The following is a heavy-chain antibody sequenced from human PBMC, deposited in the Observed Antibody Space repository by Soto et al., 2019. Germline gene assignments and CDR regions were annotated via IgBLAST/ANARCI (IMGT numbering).Heavy chain of an antibody. CDR1: GFIFSSYA. CDR2: ISYDGRKK. CDR3: ARGDYGGDSGPMDAFDI. Sequence: QVQLVESGGGVVQPGRSLRLSCAASGFIFSSYAMHWVRQAPGKGLEWVAVISYDGRKKYSADSVQGRFSISRDNSKNTLYGQMHSLRAEDTAVYDCARGDYGGDSGPMDAFDICGQGAMVTVSS. D-gene: IGHD2-21*02. J-gene: IGHJ3*02. V-gene: IGHV3-30*04.